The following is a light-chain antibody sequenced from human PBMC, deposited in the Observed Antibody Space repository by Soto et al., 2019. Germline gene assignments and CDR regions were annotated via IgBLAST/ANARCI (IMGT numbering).Light chain of an antibody. V-gene: IGKV1-39*01. Sequence: DIQMTQSPSSLSASVGDRVTITCRASQGVSAYLLWYQQRQGRAPKLLIYAASNLLTGIPPRFSGIVSGTNFTLTISSLQPEDFAAYYCQQIYKTPHTFGQGTKLETK. J-gene: IGKJ2*01. CDR2: AAS. CDR1: QGVSAY. CDR3: QQIYKTPHT.